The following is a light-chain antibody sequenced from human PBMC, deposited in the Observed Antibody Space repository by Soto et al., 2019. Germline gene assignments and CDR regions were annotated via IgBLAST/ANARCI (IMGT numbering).Light chain of an antibody. CDR2: AAS. V-gene: IGKV1-17*01. Sequence: DIPMTQSPSALAASVGDRGTITFPASQGIKNEFGWYQQKTGKAPKLLIFAASTLQSEVPSRFSGSGSGTDVTLTISTLQPYDFATYYGQQYTSYSRTFGQGTKVDIK. CDR3: QQYTSYSRT. J-gene: IGKJ1*01. CDR1: QGIKNE.